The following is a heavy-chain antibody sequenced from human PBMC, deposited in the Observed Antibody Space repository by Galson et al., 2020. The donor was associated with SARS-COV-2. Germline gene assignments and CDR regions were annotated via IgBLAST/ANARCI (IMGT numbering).Heavy chain of an antibody. D-gene: IGHD4-17*01. J-gene: IGHJ3*01. CDR1: GFTFSSYV. CDR3: VKDQNVRAGTTWVGRQEALTTGFDV. Sequence: GASLKISCSASGFTFSSYVMHWVRQAPGKGLEYVSTISNNGGKTYYADSVKGRFTITRDNSKNTLYLQMSSLRVEDTAVYYCVKDQNVRAGTTWVGRQEALTTGFDVWGQGTMVTVS. V-gene: IGHV3-64D*08. CDR2: ISNNGGKT.